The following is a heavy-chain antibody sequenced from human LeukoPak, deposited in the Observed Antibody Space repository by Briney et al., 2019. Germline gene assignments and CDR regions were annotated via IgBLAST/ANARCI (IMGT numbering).Heavy chain of an antibody. J-gene: IGHJ6*03. CDR1: GGSISSSSYY. V-gene: IGHV4-39*07. CDR3: ARESDYYYYMDV. CDR2: FYYSGST. Sequence: SETLSLTCTVSGGSISSSSYYWGWIRQPPGKGLEWIGSFYYSGSTYYNPSLKSRVSISVDTSKNQFSLKLSSVTAADTAVYYCARESDYYYYMDVWGKGTTVTVSS.